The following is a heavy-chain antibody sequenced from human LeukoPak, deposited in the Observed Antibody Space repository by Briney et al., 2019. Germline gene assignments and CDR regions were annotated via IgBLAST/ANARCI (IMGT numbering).Heavy chain of an antibody. J-gene: IGHJ6*04. CDR3: ARGTLTGTGYYYGMDV. CDR2: INPSGGST. Sequence: ASVTVSCKASGYTFPHYYMHWLRPAPGQGLEWVGRINPSGGSTSYAQKFQGRVTMTRAPSTSTVYMELSSLRSEDTAVYYCARGTLTGTGYYYGMDVWGKGTTVTVSS. CDR1: GYTFPHYY. D-gene: IGHD2-8*02. V-gene: IGHV1-46*01.